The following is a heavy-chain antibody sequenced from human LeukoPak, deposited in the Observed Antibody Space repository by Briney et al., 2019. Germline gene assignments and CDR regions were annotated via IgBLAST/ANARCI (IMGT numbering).Heavy chain of an antibody. D-gene: IGHD4-17*01. CDR1: GFTFSSYS. CDR3: ARDHHYGDHLGYFDY. V-gene: IGHV3-21*01. CDR2: ISSSSSYI. J-gene: IGHJ4*02. Sequence: PGGSLRLSCAASGFTFSSYSMNWVRQAPGKGLEWVSSISSSSSYIYYADSVKGRFTISRDNAKNSLYLQMNSLRAEDTAVYYCARDHHYGDHLGYFDYWGQGTLVTVSS.